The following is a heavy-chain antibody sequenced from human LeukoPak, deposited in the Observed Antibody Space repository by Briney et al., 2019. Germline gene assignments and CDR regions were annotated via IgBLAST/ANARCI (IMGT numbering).Heavy chain of an antibody. V-gene: IGHV1-8*01. CDR1: GYTFTSYD. CDR3: ARWGYYYGSGSLFDY. CDR2: MNPNSGNT. J-gene: IGHJ4*02. D-gene: IGHD3-10*01. Sequence: GASVKVSCKASGYTFTSYDTNWVRQATGQGLEWMGWMNPNSGNTGYAQKFQGRVTMTRNTSISTAYMELSSLRSEDTAVYYCARWGYYYGSGSLFDYWGQGTLVTVSS.